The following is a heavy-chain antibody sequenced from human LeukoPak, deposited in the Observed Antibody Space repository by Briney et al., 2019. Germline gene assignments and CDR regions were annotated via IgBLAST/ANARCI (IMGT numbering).Heavy chain of an antibody. CDR2: INPNSGGT. V-gene: IGHV1-2*02. CDR3: ARPRDFWSGYYPFDY. J-gene: IGHJ4*02. D-gene: IGHD3-3*01. CDR1: GYTFTGYY. Sequence: WASVTVSCKASGYTFTGYYMHWVRQAPGQGLEWMGWINPNSGGTNYAQKFQGRVTMTRDTSISTAYMELSSLRSEDTAVYYCARPRDFWSGYYPFDYWGQGTLVTVSS.